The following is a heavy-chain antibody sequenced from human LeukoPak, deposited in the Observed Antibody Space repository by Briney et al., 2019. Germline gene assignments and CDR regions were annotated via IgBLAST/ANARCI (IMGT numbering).Heavy chain of an antibody. D-gene: IGHD7-27*01. CDR3: ARGTNWGFDWFDP. CDR1: GGSISSYY. Sequence: SETLSLTCTVSGGSISSYYWSWIRQPPGKGLEWIGYIYYSGSTNYNPSLKSRVTISLDTPKTQFSLKLSSVTAADTAIYYCARGTNWGFDWFDPWGQGTLVTVSS. CDR2: IYYSGST. J-gene: IGHJ5*02. V-gene: IGHV4-59*08.